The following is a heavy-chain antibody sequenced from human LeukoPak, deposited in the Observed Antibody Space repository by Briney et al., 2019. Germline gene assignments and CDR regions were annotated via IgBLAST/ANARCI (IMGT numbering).Heavy chain of an antibody. CDR3: SRDLRGRDDY. D-gene: IGHD5-24*01. CDR1: GFTFSSYW. CDR2: INTGGSTT. J-gene: IGHJ4*02. V-gene: IGHV3-74*01. Sequence: GGSLRLSCAASGFTFSSYWMHWVRQAPGKGLVWVSRINTGGSTTDYADSVKGRLTISRDNAKNTLYLQMNSLRAEDTAVYYCSRDLRGRDDYWGQGILVIVSS.